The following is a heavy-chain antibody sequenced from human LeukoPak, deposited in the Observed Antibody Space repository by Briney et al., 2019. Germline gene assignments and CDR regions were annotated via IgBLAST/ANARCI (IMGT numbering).Heavy chain of an antibody. J-gene: IGHJ4*02. CDR1: GGSISSGGYS. Sequence: SQTLSLTCAVSGGSISSGGYSWSWTRQPPGKGLEWIGYIYHSGSTYYNPSLKSRVTISVDRSKNQFSLKLSSVTAADTAVYYCARVSSSGYDYFDYWGQGTLVTVSS. CDR3: ARVSSSGYDYFDY. D-gene: IGHD5-18*01. V-gene: IGHV4-30-2*01. CDR2: IYHSGST.